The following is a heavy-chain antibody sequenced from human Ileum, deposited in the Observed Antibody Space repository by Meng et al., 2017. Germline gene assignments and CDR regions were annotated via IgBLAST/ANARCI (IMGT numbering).Heavy chain of an antibody. V-gene: IGHV3-7*01. CDR3: LPSIDRGPIAFYYYGMDV. CDR1: GFTFSSYY. Sequence: GGSLRLSCTVYGFTFSSYYMSWVRQAPGMGLEWVANINPDGSGKYYVDAMKRRSTISRDNAKNSLYLQMNSLRVEDTAVYYCLPSIDRGPIAFYYYGMDVWGQGTMVTVSS. CDR2: INPDGSGK. J-gene: IGHJ6*02. D-gene: IGHD2-21*01.